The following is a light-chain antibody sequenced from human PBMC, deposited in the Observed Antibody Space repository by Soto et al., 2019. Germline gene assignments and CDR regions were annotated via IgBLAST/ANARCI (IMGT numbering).Light chain of an antibody. V-gene: IGKV3-20*01. J-gene: IGKJ4*01. CDR3: HQYGSSPLT. CDR1: QSATSNY. CDR2: GAS. Sequence: EIVLTQSPGTLSLSPGERATLSCRASQSATSNYLAWYQQKPGQAPRLLIYGASSRATGIPDRFSGSGSGTDFTITISRLEPEDFAMYYCHQYGSSPLTFGGGTKVEIK.